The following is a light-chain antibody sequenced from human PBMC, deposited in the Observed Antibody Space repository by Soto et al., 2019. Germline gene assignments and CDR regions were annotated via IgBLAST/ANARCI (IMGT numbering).Light chain of an antibody. Sequence: EIVMTPSPGTLSLSPVERATLSCRASQSVSSSYLAWYQQKPGQAPRLLIYGASSRATGIPDRFSGSGSGTDFTLTISRLEPEDFAVYYCQQYGSSPRRTFGQGTKVDI. CDR3: QQYGSSPRRT. CDR1: QSVSSSY. J-gene: IGKJ1*01. V-gene: IGKV3-20*01. CDR2: GAS.